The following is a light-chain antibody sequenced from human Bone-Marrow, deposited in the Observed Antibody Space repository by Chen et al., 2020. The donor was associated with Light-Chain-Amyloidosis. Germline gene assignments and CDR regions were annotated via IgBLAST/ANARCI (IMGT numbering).Light chain of an antibody. CDR2: EVT. CDR1: SSDVGGDNH. J-gene: IGLJ1*01. Sequence: QSALTQPASVSGSPGQSITISCTGTSSDVGGDNHVSWYQQHSDKAPKLMIYEVTNRPSWVPGRFSGSKADNTASLTISGLQTEDEADYFCSSYTITNALVFGSGTRVTVL. V-gene: IGLV2-14*01. CDR3: SSYTITNALV.